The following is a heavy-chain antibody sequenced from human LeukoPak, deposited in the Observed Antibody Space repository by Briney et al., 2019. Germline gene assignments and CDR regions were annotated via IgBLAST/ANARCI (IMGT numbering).Heavy chain of an antibody. Sequence: ASVKVSCKASGYTFTGYYMHWVRQASGQGLEWMGRINSNSGGTNYAQKFQGRVTMTRDTSISTAYMELSRLRSDDTAVYYCARAYTAVVEPHLDYWGQGTLVTVSS. D-gene: IGHD5-18*01. CDR2: INSNSGGT. CDR1: GYTFTGYY. V-gene: IGHV1-2*06. CDR3: ARAYTAVVEPHLDY. J-gene: IGHJ4*02.